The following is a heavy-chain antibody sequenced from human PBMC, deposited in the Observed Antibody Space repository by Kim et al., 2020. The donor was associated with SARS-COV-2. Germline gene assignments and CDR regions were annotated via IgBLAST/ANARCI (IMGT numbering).Heavy chain of an antibody. Sequence: ISDTSVGTHHAVSVKVRFTISRDNSKSTLFLQMNSLRAEDTAVYYCEASDYWGQGSLVTVSS. CDR3: EASDY. V-gene: IGHV3-23*01. J-gene: IGHJ4*02. CDR2: ISDTSVGT.